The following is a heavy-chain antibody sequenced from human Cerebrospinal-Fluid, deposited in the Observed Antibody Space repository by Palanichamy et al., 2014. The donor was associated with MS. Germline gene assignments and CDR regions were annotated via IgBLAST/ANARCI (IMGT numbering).Heavy chain of an antibody. D-gene: IGHD5-24*01. CDR1: GGTFSSFS. CDR2: LIPVFATP. Sequence: QVQLVQSEAEAKKPGSSVKVSCRVSGGTFSSFSINWVRQAPGQGLEWMGSLIPVFATPNYAQSFRGRLTITADESTTTVHMELTSLRFDDTAVYYCARCQRDGPQAHYFQYWGQGTLVTVSS. CDR3: ARCQRDGPQAHYFQY. J-gene: IGHJ1*01. V-gene: IGHV1-69*18.